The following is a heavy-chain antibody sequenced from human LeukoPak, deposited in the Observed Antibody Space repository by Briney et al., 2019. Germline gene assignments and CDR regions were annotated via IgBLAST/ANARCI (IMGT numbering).Heavy chain of an antibody. J-gene: IGHJ6*02. V-gene: IGHV3-11*01. CDR2: ISSSGSTI. CDR3: ARGRYSYGYSGRYGMDV. Sequence: PGGSLRLSCAASGFTFSDYYMSWIRQAPGKGLEWVSYISSSGSTINYPDSVKGRFTISRDNAKNSLYLQMNSLRAEDTAVYYCARGRYSYGYSGRYGMDVWGQGTTVTVSS. CDR1: GFTFSDYY. D-gene: IGHD5-18*01.